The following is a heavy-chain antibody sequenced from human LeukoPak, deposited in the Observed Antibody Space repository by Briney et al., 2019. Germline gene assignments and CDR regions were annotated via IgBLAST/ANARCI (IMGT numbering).Heavy chain of an antibody. V-gene: IGHV3-7*05. CDR3: ASGKDAFDI. CDR1: VLTPCSDW. D-gene: IGHD1-14*01. CDR2: IKQDGSEK. J-gene: IGHJ3*02. Sequence: PGGSLRLSCAPSVLTPCSDWMRWVREAPGKGQECVAKIKQDGSEKYYLDSLKGRFSIYRDNPKNALYPQMNSVRAEDTAVYNCASGKDAFDIWGQGTMVTVSS.